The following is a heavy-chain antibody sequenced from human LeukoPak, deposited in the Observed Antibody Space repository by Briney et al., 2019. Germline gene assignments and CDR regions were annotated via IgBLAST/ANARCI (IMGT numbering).Heavy chain of an antibody. Sequence: ASVKVSCKASGYTFTSYDINWVRQATGQGLEWMGWMNPNSGNTGYAQKFQGRVTMTRNTSISTAYMELSSLRSEDTAVYYCAIFPYSSSRYWVYYYYYGMDVWGQGTTVTVSS. CDR3: AIFPYSSSRYWVYYYYYGMDV. CDR2: MNPNSGNT. V-gene: IGHV1-8*01. CDR1: GYTFTSYD. J-gene: IGHJ6*02. D-gene: IGHD6-13*01.